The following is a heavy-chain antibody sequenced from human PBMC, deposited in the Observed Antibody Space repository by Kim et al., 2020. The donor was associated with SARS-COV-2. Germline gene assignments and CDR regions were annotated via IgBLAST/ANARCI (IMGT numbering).Heavy chain of an antibody. J-gene: IGHJ4*02. CDR2: IYYSGST. Sequence: SETLSLTCTVSGGSISRYYWSWIRQPPGKGLEWIGYIYYSGSTNYNPSLKSRVTISVDTSKNQFSLKLSSVTAADTAVYYCARAGGGDGYNFALDYWGQGTLVTVSS. CDR1: GGSISRYY. V-gene: IGHV4-59*13. D-gene: IGHD2-21*01. CDR3: ARAGGGDGYNFALDY.